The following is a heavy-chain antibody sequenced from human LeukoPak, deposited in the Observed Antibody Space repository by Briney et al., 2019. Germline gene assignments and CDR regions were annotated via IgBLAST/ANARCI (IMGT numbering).Heavy chain of an antibody. V-gene: IGHV1-2*02. J-gene: IGHJ3*02. CDR2: INPHSGGT. CDR1: GYTFTGYY. CDR3: ARVGFFGYCSGGSCYADAFDI. D-gene: IGHD2-15*01. Sequence: ASVKVSCKASGYTFTGYYMHWVRQAPGQGLEWMGWINPHSGGTNYAQKFQGRVTMTRDTSISTAFMELSRLRSDDTAVYYCARVGFFGYCSGGSCYADAFDIWGQGTMVTVSS.